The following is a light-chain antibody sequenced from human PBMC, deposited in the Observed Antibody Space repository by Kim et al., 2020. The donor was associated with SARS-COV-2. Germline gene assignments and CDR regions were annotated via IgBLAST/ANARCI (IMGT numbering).Light chain of an antibody. CDR3: SLFFTDVRV. V-gene: IGLV7-46*01. Sequence: PGGTVTLTCGSSTGPVTSGHYPFWVQQKPAHAPRTLIYEIRNKNSWTPARFSGSLLGGKVVQTLSGAQPEDEADYYCSLFFTDVRVFGGGTQLTVL. CDR2: EIR. CDR1: TGPVTSGHY. J-gene: IGLJ3*02.